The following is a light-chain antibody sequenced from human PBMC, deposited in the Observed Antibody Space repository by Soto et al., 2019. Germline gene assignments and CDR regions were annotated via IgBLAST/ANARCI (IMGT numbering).Light chain of an antibody. Sequence: QSVLTQPPSVSGAPGQRVTISCTGSSSNIGAGYDVHWYQQLPGTAPKLLIYGNSNRPSGVPDRFSGSKSDTSASRAITGLQAEDEADYYCQSYDSSLSGWVFGGGTKLTVL. CDR2: GNS. CDR1: SSNIGAGYD. V-gene: IGLV1-40*01. J-gene: IGLJ3*02. CDR3: QSYDSSLSGWV.